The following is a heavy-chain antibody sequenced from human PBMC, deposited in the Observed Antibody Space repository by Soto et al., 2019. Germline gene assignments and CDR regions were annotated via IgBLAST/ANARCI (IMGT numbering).Heavy chain of an antibody. Sequence: GGSLRLSCAASGFTFSDYYMCWIRQAPGKGLEWVSYISSSSSYTNYADSVKGRFTISRDNAKNSLYLQMNSLRAEDTAVYYCARRVYSSSWYFDYWGQGTLVTVSS. J-gene: IGHJ4*02. CDR2: ISSSSSYT. CDR3: ARRVYSSSWYFDY. D-gene: IGHD6-13*01. CDR1: GFTFSDYY. V-gene: IGHV3-11*03.